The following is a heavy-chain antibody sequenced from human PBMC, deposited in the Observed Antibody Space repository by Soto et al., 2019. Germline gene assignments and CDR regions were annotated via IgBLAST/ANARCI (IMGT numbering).Heavy chain of an antibody. J-gene: IGHJ3*02. CDR1: GGTFSSYA. Sequence: EASVKVSCKASGGTFSSYAISWVRQAPGQGLEWMGGIIPIFGTANYAQKFQGRVTITADKSTSTAYMELSSLRSEDTAVYYCAREPAKNYYDSSGYHDAFDIWGQGTMVTVSS. V-gene: IGHV1-69*06. CDR3: AREPAKNYYDSSGYHDAFDI. D-gene: IGHD3-22*01. CDR2: IIPIFGTA.